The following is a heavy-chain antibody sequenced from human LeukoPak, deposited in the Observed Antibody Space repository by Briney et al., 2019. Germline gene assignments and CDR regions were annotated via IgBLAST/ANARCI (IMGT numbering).Heavy chain of an antibody. CDR1: GFSSYS. D-gene: IGHD3-16*01. CDR2: ISIGSDYI. J-gene: IGHJ4*02. V-gene: IGHV3-21*01. Sequence: GGSLRLSCAASGFSSYSLNWVRQAPGKGLEWVSSISIGSDYIYYADSVKGRFTISRDNAKNSLYLQMNSLRAEDTAIYYCARDPWGTHAYWGQGTLVTVSS. CDR3: ARDPWGTHAY.